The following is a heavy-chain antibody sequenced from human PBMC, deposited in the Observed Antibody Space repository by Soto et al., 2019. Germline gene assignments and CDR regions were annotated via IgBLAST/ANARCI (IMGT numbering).Heavy chain of an antibody. D-gene: IGHD3-16*01. V-gene: IGHV1-18*04. Sequence: QVQLVQSGAEVKKPGASVKVSCKASGYTFTSYGISWARQAPGQGLEWMGWSSNYNDKTNYAQKLHGRVTLTTDAATITVYMELRSLRSGETAMYYCARDRGGYFDYWGQGSLVTVSS. CDR3: ARDRGGYFDY. CDR2: SSNYNDKT. CDR1: GYTFTSYG. J-gene: IGHJ4*02.